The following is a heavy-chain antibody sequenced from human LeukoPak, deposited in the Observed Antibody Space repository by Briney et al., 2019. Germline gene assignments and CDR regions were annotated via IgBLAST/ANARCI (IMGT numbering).Heavy chain of an antibody. J-gene: IGHJ4*02. D-gene: IGHD3-10*01. V-gene: IGHV3-73*01. CDR3: TGNYYGSGSYADFDY. CDR2: IRSTANGYAT. CDR1: GFTFSGSA. Sequence: GGSLRLSCAASGFTFSGSALHWVRQASGKGLEWVGRIRSTANGYATAYAASVKGRFTISRDDSKNAAYLQMDSLKTEDTAVYYCTGNYYGSGSYADFDYWGQGTLVTVSS.